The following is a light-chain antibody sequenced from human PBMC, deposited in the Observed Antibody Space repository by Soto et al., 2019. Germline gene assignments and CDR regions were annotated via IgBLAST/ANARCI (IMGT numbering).Light chain of an antibody. V-gene: IGKV3-20*01. CDR3: QQYGSSIT. CDR2: GTS. Sequence: EDGMIQARGTLSLSKGVRATLPCRASQSVKSSYLAWYQHKPGQAPRLLIYGTSSRATGIPDRFSGSGSGTDFALTISTLEPEGFAVYFSQQYGSSITFGQGTRLEIK. J-gene: IGKJ5*01. CDR1: QSVKSSY.